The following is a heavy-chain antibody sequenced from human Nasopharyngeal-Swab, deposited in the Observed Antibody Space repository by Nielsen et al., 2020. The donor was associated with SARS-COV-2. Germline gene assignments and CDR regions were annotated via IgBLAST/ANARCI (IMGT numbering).Heavy chain of an antibody. Sequence: GESLKISCAASGFTFSTYDMSWVRQAPGKGLEWVSGISGSGESTHYADSVKGRFTISRDNSKNTLYLQMNSLRAEDTAVYYCAKKGIAVAGTYFDYWGQGTLVTVSS. D-gene: IGHD6-19*01. CDR3: AKKGIAVAGTYFDY. CDR1: GFTFSTYD. J-gene: IGHJ4*02. V-gene: IGHV3-23*01. CDR2: ISGSGEST.